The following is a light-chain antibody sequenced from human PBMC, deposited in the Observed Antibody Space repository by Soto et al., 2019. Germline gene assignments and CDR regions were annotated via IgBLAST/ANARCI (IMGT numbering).Light chain of an antibody. V-gene: IGKV3-15*01. Sequence: EIVVTQSPSTLSVSAGERATLSFRASESVGRHLAWYHQKPGQAPKLLIFDASTRATGVPARFSGSGSGTEFTLTVSSLQSEDIAVYFCQQYNNWPPTFGQGTLLEIK. CDR2: DAS. CDR3: QQYNNWPPT. J-gene: IGKJ5*01. CDR1: ESVGRH.